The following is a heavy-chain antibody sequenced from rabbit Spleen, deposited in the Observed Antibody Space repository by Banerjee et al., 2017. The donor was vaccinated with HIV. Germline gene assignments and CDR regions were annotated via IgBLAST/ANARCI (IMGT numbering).Heavy chain of an antibody. Sequence: QSLEESGGDLVKPGASLTLTCTASGFSFSSRNYMCWVRQAPGKGLEWIACIYSGSSGDTYYASWAKGRITISKTSSTTVTLQMTSLTAADTATYFCARETSSGWGIVSFYFSLWGPGTLVTVS. V-gene: IGHV1S40*01. D-gene: IGHD4-1*01. CDR2: IYSGSSGDT. CDR1: GFSFSSRNY. CDR3: ARETSSGWGIVSFYFSL. J-gene: IGHJ4*01.